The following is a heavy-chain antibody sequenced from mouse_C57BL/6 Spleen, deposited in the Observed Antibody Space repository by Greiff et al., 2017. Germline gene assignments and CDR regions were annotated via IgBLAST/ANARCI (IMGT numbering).Heavy chain of an antibody. D-gene: IGHD4-1*01. CDR2: INPGGGGT. CDR1: GYAFTNYL. J-gene: IGHJ2*01. Sequence: QVQLQQSGAELVRPGTSVKVSCKASGYAFTNYLIEWVKQRPGQGLEWIGVINPGGGGTNYNEKFKGKATLTADKSSSTAYMQLSSLTSEDSAVFFYASGELGRAVDYWGQGTTLTVSS. CDR3: ASGELGRAVDY. V-gene: IGHV1-54*01.